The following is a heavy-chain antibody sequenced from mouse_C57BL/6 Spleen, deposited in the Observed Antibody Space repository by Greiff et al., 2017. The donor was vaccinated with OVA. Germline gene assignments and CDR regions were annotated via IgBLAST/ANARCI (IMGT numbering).Heavy chain of an antibody. J-gene: IGHJ2*01. CDR2: IDPSDSYT. CDR1: GYTFTSYW. D-gene: IGHD3-2*02. Sequence: QVQLQQPGAELVMPGASVKLSCKASGYTFTSYWMHWVKQRPGQGLEWIGEIDPSDSYTNYNQKFKGKSTLTVDKSSSTAYMQLSRLTSEDSAVYYCASGGDSSGPDYWGQGTTLTVSS. V-gene: IGHV1-69*01. CDR3: ASGGDSSGPDY.